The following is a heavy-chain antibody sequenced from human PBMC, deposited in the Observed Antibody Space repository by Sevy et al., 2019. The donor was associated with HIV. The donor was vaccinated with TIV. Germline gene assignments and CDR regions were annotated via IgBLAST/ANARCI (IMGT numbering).Heavy chain of an antibody. J-gene: IGHJ4*02. CDR3: ATDSTTRSGDLSY. Sequence: GGSLRLSCAASGFTFSNYGMHWVRQPPGKGLEWVAFIRYDGSISYYVDSAKGRFTIYRDNSKNTLYLQMNSLRTEDTAVYYCATDSTTRSGDLSYWGQGDLVTVSS. CDR2: IRYDGSIS. D-gene: IGHD1-26*01. V-gene: IGHV3-30*02. CDR1: GFTFSNYG.